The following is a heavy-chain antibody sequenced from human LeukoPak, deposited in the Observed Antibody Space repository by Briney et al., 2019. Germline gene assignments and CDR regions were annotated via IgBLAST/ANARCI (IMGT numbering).Heavy chain of an antibody. Sequence: ASVKVSCKAFGYTFTSNYMHWVRQAPGQGLEWMGWISAYNGNTNYAQKLQGRVTMTTDTSTSTAYMELRSLRSDDTAVYYCARLTTDDYYYYYMDVWGKGTTVTISS. CDR1: GYTFTSNY. V-gene: IGHV1-18*04. D-gene: IGHD4-11*01. CDR3: ARLTTDDYYYYYMDV. J-gene: IGHJ6*03. CDR2: ISAYNGNT.